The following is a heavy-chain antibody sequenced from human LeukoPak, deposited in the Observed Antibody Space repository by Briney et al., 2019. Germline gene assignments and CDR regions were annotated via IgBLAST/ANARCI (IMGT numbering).Heavy chain of an antibody. CDR2: ISSSSSYI. CDR1: GFTFSSYS. Sequence: PGGSLRLSCAASGFTFSSYSMNWVRQAPGKGLEWVSSISSSSSYIYYADSVKGRFTISRGNAKNSLYLQMNSLRAEDTAVYYCARDGGYYGDYEADYWGQGTLVTVSS. D-gene: IGHD4-17*01. V-gene: IGHV3-21*01. J-gene: IGHJ4*02. CDR3: ARDGGYYGDYEADY.